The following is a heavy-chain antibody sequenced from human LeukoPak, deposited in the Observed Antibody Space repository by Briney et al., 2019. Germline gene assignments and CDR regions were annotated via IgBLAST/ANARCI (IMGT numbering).Heavy chain of an antibody. CDR3: ARETYYYDSSGYYPYYFDY. Sequence: PSETLSLTCTVSGGSISNYYWSWIRQPPGKGLEWIGYIYYSGSTNYNPSLRSRVTISVDTSKNQFSLNLSSVTAADTAIYYCARETYYYDSSGYYPYYFDYWGQGTLVTVSS. J-gene: IGHJ4*02. V-gene: IGHV4-59*01. CDR1: GGSISNYY. D-gene: IGHD3-22*01. CDR2: IYYSGST.